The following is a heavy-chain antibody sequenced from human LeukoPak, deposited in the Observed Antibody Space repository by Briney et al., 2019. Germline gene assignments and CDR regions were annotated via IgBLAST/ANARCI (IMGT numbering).Heavy chain of an antibody. J-gene: IGHJ3*02. CDR2: INHSGST. V-gene: IGHV4-34*01. D-gene: IGHD3-10*01. CDR3: ARYCRLYGSGPKDAFDI. CDR1: GGSFSGYY. Sequence: SETLSLTCAVYGGSFSGYYWSWIRQPPGKGLEWIGEINHSGSTNYNPSLKSRVTISVDTSKNQFSLKLSSVTAADTAVYYCARYCRLYGSGPKDAFDIWGQGTMVTVSS.